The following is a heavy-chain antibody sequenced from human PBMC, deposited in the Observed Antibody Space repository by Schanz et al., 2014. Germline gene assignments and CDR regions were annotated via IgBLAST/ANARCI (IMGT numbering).Heavy chain of an antibody. D-gene: IGHD3-9*01. CDR1: GFTFSNHA. Sequence: EVQLVESGGGLVQPGGSLRLSCAASGFTFSNHALSWVRQAPGKGPEWVSGIGGSGDSTHYADSVKGRFIISRDNSKNTLYLQVNSLRAEDTAVYYCAKHVRSLTGNDYWGQGTLXTVSS. CDR2: IGGSGDST. CDR3: AKHVRSLTGNDY. J-gene: IGHJ4*02. V-gene: IGHV3-23*04.